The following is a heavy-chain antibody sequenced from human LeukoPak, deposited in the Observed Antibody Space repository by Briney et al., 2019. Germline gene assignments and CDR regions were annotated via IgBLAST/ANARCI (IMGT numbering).Heavy chain of an antibody. Sequence: SVKVSCKASGGTFSSYAISWVRQAPGQGLEWMGRIIPILDIANYAQKFQGRVTITADKSTSTAYMELSSLRSEDTAVYYCARSIVGATQYFDYWGQGTLVTVSS. CDR1: GGTFSSYA. CDR3: ARSIVGATQYFDY. J-gene: IGHJ4*02. D-gene: IGHD1-26*01. CDR2: IIPILDIA. V-gene: IGHV1-69*04.